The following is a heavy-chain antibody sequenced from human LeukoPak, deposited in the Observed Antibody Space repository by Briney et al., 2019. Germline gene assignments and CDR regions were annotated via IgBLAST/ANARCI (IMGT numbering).Heavy chain of an antibody. Sequence: SETLSLTCTVSGYSISSGYYWGWIRQPPGKGLEWIGSIYHSGSTYYNPSLKSRVTISVDTSKNQFSLRLSSVTAADTAVYYCARDGRIAYSSSWAFDIWGQGTMVTVSS. CDR2: IYHSGST. D-gene: IGHD6-13*01. CDR1: GYSISSGYY. CDR3: ARDGRIAYSSSWAFDI. V-gene: IGHV4-38-2*02. J-gene: IGHJ3*02.